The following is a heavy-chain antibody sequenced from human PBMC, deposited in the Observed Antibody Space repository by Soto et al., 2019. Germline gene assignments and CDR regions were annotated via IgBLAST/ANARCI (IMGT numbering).Heavy chain of an antibody. Sequence: QVQLVQSGTEVKKPGASVKVSCKASGYTFTSYGIHWVRQAPGQRLEWMGWINAANGDTKYSPKFQGRVTITRDTSASTAYMELSSLRSEDTAVYYCVRRHVSATGIDWFDPWGQGTLVTGSS. CDR1: GYTFTSYG. V-gene: IGHV1-3*01. CDR2: INAANGDT. D-gene: IGHD6-13*01. CDR3: VRRHVSATGIDWFDP. J-gene: IGHJ5*02.